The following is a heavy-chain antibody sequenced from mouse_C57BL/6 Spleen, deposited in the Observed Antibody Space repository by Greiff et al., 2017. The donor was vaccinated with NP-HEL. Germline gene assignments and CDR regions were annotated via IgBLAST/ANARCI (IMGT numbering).Heavy chain of an antibody. CDR1: GFNFSDYG. Sequence: EVNVVESGGGLVKPGGSLKLSCAASGFNFSDYGMHWVRQAPEKGLEWVAYISSGSSTIYYAATVKGRVTISRDNAKNTLFLQMTSLKSEDTAMYYSARGNYYGSSPAWFAYWGQGTLVTVSA. CDR3: ARGNYYGSSPAWFAY. J-gene: IGHJ3*01. CDR2: ISSGSSTI. V-gene: IGHV5-17*01. D-gene: IGHD1-1*01.